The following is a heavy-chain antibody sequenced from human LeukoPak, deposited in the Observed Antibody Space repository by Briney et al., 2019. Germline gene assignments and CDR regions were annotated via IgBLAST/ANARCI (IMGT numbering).Heavy chain of an antibody. D-gene: IGHD2-2*01. CDR3: AKLYCSSSSCSRGGYFDY. Sequence: PGGSLRLSCAASGFTFSNFAMSWVRQTPGRGLEWISTISGIGGITYYPDSVKGRFTISRDNSKNTLYLQMNSLRAEDTAVYYCAKLYCSSSSCSRGGYFDYWGRGTLVTVSP. CDR2: ISGIGGIT. V-gene: IGHV3-23*01. J-gene: IGHJ4*02. CDR1: GFTFSNFA.